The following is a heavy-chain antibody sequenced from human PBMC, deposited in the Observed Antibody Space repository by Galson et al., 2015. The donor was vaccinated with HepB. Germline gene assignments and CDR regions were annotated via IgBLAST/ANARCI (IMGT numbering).Heavy chain of an antibody. CDR1: GFTFSSYG. Sequence: SLRLSCAASGFTFSSYGMHWVRQAPGKGLEWVAVISYDGSNKYYADSVKGRFTISRDNSKNTLYLQMNSLRAEDTAVYYCAKGNRDYGDPAEYFQHWGQGTLVTVSS. V-gene: IGHV3-30*18. CDR2: ISYDGSNK. CDR3: AKGNRDYGDPAEYFQH. J-gene: IGHJ1*01. D-gene: IGHD4-17*01.